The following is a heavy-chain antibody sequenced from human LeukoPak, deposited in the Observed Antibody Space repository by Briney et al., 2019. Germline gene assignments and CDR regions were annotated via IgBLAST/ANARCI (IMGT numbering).Heavy chain of an antibody. CDR2: INHTGNT. CDR3: ARGPRDSSSWYLNY. D-gene: IGHD6-13*01. CDR1: GASFSGYY. Sequence: SETLSLTCAVYGASFSGYYWSWIRQPPGKGLEWIGEINHTGNTNYNPSLKSRVTISVDTSKNQFSLKLSSVTAADTAVYYCARGPRDSSSWYLNYWGQGILVTVSS. J-gene: IGHJ4*02. V-gene: IGHV4-34*01.